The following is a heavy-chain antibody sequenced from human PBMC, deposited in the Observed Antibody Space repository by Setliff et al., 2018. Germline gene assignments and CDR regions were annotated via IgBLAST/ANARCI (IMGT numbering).Heavy chain of an antibody. Sequence: GASVKVSCKASGGTFSSYAISWVRQAPGQGLAWMGGITPIFGTANYAQKFQGRVTITADESTSTAYMELSSLRSEDTAVYYCARGNPAERYEYWGQGTLVTVSS. J-gene: IGHJ1*01. V-gene: IGHV1-69*13. CDR3: ARGNPAERYEY. CDR2: ITPIFGTA. CDR1: GGTFSSYA. D-gene: IGHD5-12*01.